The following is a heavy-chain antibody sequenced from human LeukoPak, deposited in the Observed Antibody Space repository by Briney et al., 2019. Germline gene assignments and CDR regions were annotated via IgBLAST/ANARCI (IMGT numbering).Heavy chain of an antibody. CDR1: GYTFTGYY. D-gene: IGHD6-6*01. V-gene: IGHV1-2*02. CDR3: ARRLARPDSYMDV. CDR2: INAKSGGT. J-gene: IGHJ6*03. Sequence: GASVKVSCKASGYTFTGYYMHWVRQAPGQGLEWMGWINAKSGGTNYAQKFQGRVTMTRDTSISTAYMELSRLRSDDTAVYYCARRLARPDSYMDVWGKGTTVTVSS.